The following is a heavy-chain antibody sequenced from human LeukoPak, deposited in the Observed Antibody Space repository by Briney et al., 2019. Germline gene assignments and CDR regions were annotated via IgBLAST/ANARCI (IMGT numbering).Heavy chain of an antibody. CDR3: ARDLLVPAAILIEDYYGMDV. J-gene: IGHJ6*02. CDR2: IYTSGST. Sequence: SETLSLTCTVSGGSISSYYWSWIRQPAGQGLEWIGRIYTSGSTNYNPSLKSRVTMSVDTSKNQSSLKLSSVTAADTAVYYCARDLLVPAAILIEDYYGMDVWGQGTTVTVSS. D-gene: IGHD2-2*02. V-gene: IGHV4-4*07. CDR1: GGSISSYY.